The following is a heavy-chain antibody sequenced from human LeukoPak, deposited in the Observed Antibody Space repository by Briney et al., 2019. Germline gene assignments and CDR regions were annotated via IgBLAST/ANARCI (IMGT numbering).Heavy chain of an antibody. Sequence: GGSLRLSCAASGFTFSSYGMNWVRQAPGKGLEWVSGISGSGGTTYYADSVKGRFTISRDNSKNSLSLQVSSPRAEDTAVYYCARDVSGWSDYWGQGTLVTVSS. CDR1: GFTFSSYG. J-gene: IGHJ4*02. CDR2: ISGSGGTT. D-gene: IGHD6-19*01. V-gene: IGHV3-23*01. CDR3: ARDVSGWSDY.